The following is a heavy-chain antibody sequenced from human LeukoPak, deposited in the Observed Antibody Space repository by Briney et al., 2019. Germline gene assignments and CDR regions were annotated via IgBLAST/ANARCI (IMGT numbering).Heavy chain of an antibody. J-gene: IGHJ1*01. CDR2: IYHSGST. CDR1: GGSISTYY. CDR3: AGGEEAGFHFKN. V-gene: IGHV4-59*01. Sequence: PSETLSLTCTVSGGSISTYYWNWIRQPPGKGLEWIGYIYHSGSTNYNPSLQSRVTISVDTSKNQFSLNLNSVTAADTAVYYCAGGEEAGFHFKNGGRGTLVT. D-gene: IGHD6-13*01.